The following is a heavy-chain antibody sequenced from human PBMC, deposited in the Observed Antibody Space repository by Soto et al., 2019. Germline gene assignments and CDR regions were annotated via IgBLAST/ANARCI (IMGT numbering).Heavy chain of an antibody. D-gene: IGHD4-4*01. CDR2: IYYSGST. J-gene: IGHJ2*01. Sequence: SETLSLTCTVSGGSISSGGYYWSWIRQHPGKGLEWIGYIYYSGSTYYNPSLKSRVTISVDTSKNQFSLKLSSVTAADTAVYYCARDPGNSGYFDLWGRGTLVTVSS. CDR1: GGSISSGGYY. CDR3: ARDPGNSGYFDL. V-gene: IGHV4-31*03.